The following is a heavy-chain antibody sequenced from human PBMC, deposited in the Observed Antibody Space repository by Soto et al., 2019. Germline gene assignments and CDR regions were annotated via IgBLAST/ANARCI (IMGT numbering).Heavy chain of an antibody. J-gene: IGHJ6*03. CDR3: AKSTAWSGYYYYYYYMDV. CDR2: ISYDGSNK. V-gene: IGHV3-30*18. D-gene: IGHD3-3*01. CDR1: GFTFSSYG. Sequence: GGSLRLSCAASGFTFSSYGMHWVRQAPGKGLEWVAVISYDGSNKYYADSVKGRFTISRDNSKNTLYLQMNSLRAEDTAVYYCAKSTAWSGYYYYYYYMDVWGKGTTVTVSS.